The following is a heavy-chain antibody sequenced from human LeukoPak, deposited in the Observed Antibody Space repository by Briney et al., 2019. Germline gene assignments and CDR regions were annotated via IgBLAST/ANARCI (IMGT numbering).Heavy chain of an antibody. D-gene: IGHD5-18*01. Sequence: SQTLSLTCVVSGDSVSSNSACWNWIRQSPSRGLEWLGRTYYRSKWKNDYAVSVKSRITINPDTSKNQFSLQLKSVTPEDTAVYYCASASEEEDTAMEYWGQGILVTVSS. J-gene: IGHJ4*02. V-gene: IGHV6-1*01. CDR1: GDSVSSNSAC. CDR3: ASASEEEDTAMEY. CDR2: TYYRSKWKN.